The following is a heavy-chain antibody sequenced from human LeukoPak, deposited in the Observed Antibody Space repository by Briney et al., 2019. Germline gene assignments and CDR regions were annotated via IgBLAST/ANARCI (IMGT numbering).Heavy chain of an antibody. CDR2: IIPIFGTA. Sequence: EASVKVSCKASGGTFSSYAISWVRQAPGQGLEWMGGIIPIFGTANYAQKFQGRVTITADESTSTAYMELSSLRSEDTAVYYCAVDGDHAYDDAFDIWGQGTMVTVSS. CDR1: GGTFSSYA. J-gene: IGHJ3*02. V-gene: IGHV1-69*13. CDR3: AVDGDHAYDDAFDI. D-gene: IGHD4-17*01.